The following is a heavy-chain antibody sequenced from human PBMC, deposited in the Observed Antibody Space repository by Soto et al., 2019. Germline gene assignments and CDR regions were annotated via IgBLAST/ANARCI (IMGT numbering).Heavy chain of an antibody. CDR1: GGSISSYY. V-gene: IGHV4-59*08. D-gene: IGHD4-17*01. CDR3: ARHGYGDSRYGYFDL. J-gene: IGHJ2*01. Sequence: QVQLQESGPGLVKPSETLSLTCTVSGGSISSYYWSWIRQPPGKGLEWIGYIYYSGSTNYNPSLKSRVTIXEDXSXSPFSLKLSSVTAADTAVYYCARHGYGDSRYGYFDLWGRGTLVTVSS. CDR2: IYYSGST.